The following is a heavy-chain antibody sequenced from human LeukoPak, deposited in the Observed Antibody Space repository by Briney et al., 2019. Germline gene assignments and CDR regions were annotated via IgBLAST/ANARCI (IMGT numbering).Heavy chain of an antibody. CDR3: ARVHDFWSGYYLDY. D-gene: IGHD3-3*01. Sequence: GVSLRLSCAASGFTVSSNYMSWVRQAPGKGLEWVSVIYSGGSTYYADSVKGRFTISRDNSKNTLYLQMNSLRAEDTAVYYCARVHDFWSGYYLDYWGQGTLVTFSS. V-gene: IGHV3-53*01. CDR2: IYSGGST. J-gene: IGHJ4*02. CDR1: GFTVSSNY.